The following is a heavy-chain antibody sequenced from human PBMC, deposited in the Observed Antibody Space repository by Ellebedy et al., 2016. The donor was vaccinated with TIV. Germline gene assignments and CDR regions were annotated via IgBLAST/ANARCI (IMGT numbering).Heavy chain of an antibody. D-gene: IGHD3-10*02. CDR1: GFAFRRYG. J-gene: IGHJ5*01. CDR2: TSGIGDNK. CDR3: VRTDVDRGGLFEA. Sequence: GGSLRLSXAASGFAFRRYGVNWLRQTAEKGLQWVASTSGIGDNKYYADSAEGRFKISRDNAGNFVFLQMNSLTLEDTAVYYCVRTDVDRGGLFEAWGHGTLVSVSS. V-gene: IGHV3-21*01.